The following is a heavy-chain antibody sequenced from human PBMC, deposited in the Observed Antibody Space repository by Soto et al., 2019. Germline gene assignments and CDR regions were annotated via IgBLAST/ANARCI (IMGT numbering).Heavy chain of an antibody. J-gene: IGHJ5*02. CDR1: GYTFTSYA. CDR3: ASQYCSGGSCYPRWFDP. V-gene: IGHV1-3*01. D-gene: IGHD2-15*01. Sequence: ASVKVSCKASGYTFTSYAMHWLRQAPGQRLEWMGWINAGNGNTKYSQKFQGRVTITRDTSASTAYMELSSLRSEDTAVYYCASQYCSGGSCYPRWFDPWGQGTLVTVSS. CDR2: INAGNGNT.